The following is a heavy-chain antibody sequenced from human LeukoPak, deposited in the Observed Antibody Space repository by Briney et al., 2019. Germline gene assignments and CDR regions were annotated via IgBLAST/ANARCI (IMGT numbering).Heavy chain of an antibody. Sequence: PGRSLRLSCAASGFTFSSYAMHWVRQAPGKGLEWVAVISYDGSNKYYADSVKGRFTISRDDSKNTLYLQMNSLRAEDTAVYYCARDPRITMAPFDPWGQGTLVTVSS. CDR3: ARDPRITMAPFDP. CDR1: GFTFSSYA. V-gene: IGHV3-30-3*01. J-gene: IGHJ5*02. D-gene: IGHD3-10*01. CDR2: ISYDGSNK.